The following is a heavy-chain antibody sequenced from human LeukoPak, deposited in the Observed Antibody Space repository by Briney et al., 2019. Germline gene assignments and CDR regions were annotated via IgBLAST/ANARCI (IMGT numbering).Heavy chain of an antibody. V-gene: IGHV4-59*01. J-gene: IGHJ6*02. D-gene: IGHD3-10*01. CDR1: GGSISGYY. Sequence: SETLSLTCTVSGGSISGYYWSWIRLPPEKGLEWIGYIYYSGSPNYNPSLKSRVTISLDTSKNQFSLRLTSVTAADTAVYYCARSEYYGSGTYYNRYYGLDVWGQGTTVTVSS. CDR2: IYYSGSP. CDR3: ARSEYYGSGTYYNRYYGLDV.